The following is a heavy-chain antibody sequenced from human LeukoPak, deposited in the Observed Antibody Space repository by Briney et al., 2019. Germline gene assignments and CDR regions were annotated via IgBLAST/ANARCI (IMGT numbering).Heavy chain of an antibody. J-gene: IGHJ5*02. CDR3: AREDYYGSGSYYRNWSDP. CDR1: GNSISSGDNY. Sequence: SETLSLTCTVSGNSISSGDNYWSWVRQPAGKGLEWIGRIYTSGSTNYNPSLKSRVTISGDTSKNQFSLRLSSVPAADTAVYYCAREDYYGSGSYYRNWSDPWGQGTLVTVSS. V-gene: IGHV4-61*02. D-gene: IGHD3-10*01. CDR2: IYTSGST.